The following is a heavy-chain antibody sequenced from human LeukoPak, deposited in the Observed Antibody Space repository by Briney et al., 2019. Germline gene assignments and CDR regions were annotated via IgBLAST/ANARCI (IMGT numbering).Heavy chain of an antibody. J-gene: IGHJ4*02. D-gene: IGHD3-3*01. CDR1: GYTLTELS. V-gene: IGHV1-24*01. Sequence: ASVKVSCKVSGYTLTELSMHWVRQAPGKGLEWMGGFDPEDGETIYAQKFQGRVTMTEDTSTDTAYMELSSLRSEDTAVYYCATAGYDFSSLDYWGQGTLVTVSS. CDR3: ATAGYDFSSLDY. CDR2: FDPEDGET.